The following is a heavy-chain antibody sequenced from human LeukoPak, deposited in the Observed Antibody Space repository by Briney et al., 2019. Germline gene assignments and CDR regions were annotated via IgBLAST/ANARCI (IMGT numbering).Heavy chain of an antibody. CDR2: IIPILGIA. CDR1: GGTFSSYA. J-gene: IGHJ6*03. CDR3: ASGLWRDYYMDV. D-gene: IGHD2-21*01. V-gene: IGHV1-69*04. Sequence: SVKVSCKASGGTFSSYAISWVRQAPGQGLEWMGRIIPILGIANYAQKFQGRVTITADKSTSTAYMELSSLRSEDTAVYYCASGLWRDYYMDVWGKGTTVTVSS.